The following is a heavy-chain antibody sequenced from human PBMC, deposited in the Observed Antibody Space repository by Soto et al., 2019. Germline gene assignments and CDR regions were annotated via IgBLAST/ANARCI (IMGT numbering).Heavy chain of an antibody. Sequence: GGSLRLSCAASGFTFSSYAMSWVRQAPGKGLEWVSSISSSSSYIYYADSVKGRFTISRDNAKNSLYLQMNSLRAEDTAVYYCARDHGLRLVRLDYWGQGTLVTVSS. CDR3: ARDHGLRLVRLDY. D-gene: IGHD5-12*01. CDR2: ISSSSSYI. V-gene: IGHV3-21*01. CDR1: GFTFSSYA. J-gene: IGHJ4*02.